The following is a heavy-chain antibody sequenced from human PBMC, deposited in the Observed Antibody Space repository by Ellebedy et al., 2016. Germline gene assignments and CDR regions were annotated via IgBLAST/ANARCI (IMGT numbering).Heavy chain of an antibody. Sequence: GGSLRLXCAASGLTYWMNWVRQAPGKGLEWVANINQDGSERQYVDSVKGRFTISRDNAKNSLYLQMNSLRAEDTAVYYCARDGSEWSRDYWGQGTLVTVSS. CDR2: INQDGSER. D-gene: IGHD3-3*01. J-gene: IGHJ4*02. CDR1: GLTYW. CDR3: ARDGSEWSRDY. V-gene: IGHV3-7*01.